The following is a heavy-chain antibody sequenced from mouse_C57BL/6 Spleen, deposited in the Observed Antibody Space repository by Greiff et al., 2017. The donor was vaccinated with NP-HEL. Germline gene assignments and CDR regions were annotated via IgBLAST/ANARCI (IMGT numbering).Heavy chain of an antibody. CDR2: IDPSDSYT. Sequence: QVQLKQPGAELVKPGASVKLSCKASGYTFTSYWMQWVKQRPGQGLEWIGEIDPSDSYTNYNQKFKGKATLTVDTSSSTAYMQLSSLTSEDSAVYYCATSYSNPYYFDYWGQGTTLTVSS. CDR3: ATSYSNPYYFDY. D-gene: IGHD2-5*01. V-gene: IGHV1-50*01. J-gene: IGHJ2*01. CDR1: GYTFTSYW.